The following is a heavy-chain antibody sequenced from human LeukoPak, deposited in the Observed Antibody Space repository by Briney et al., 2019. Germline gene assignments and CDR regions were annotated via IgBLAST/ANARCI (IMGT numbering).Heavy chain of an antibody. J-gene: IGHJ4*02. D-gene: IGHD3-10*01. V-gene: IGHV3-72*01. CDR1: GFSFSDYY. CDR2: SRNKANGYTT. Sequence: GGSLRLSCATSGFSFSDYYMDWVRQAPGKGLEWLARSRNKANGYTTEYAASMRGRFTISRDDSENSLHLQMSNLETEDTAMYYCARVRGGNYYHLDFWGQGTLVTVPS. CDR3: ARVRGGNYYHLDF.